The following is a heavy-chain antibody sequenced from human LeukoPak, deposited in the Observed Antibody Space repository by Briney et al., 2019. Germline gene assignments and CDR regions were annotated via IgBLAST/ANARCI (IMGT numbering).Heavy chain of an antibody. D-gene: IGHD2-21*02. J-gene: IGHJ4*02. CDR2: INSNSGGT. CDR3: ARVLVPAGGGVVDY. CDR1: GYTFTGYY. Sequence: ASVKVSCKASGYTFTGYYMHWVRQAPGQGLEWMGWINSNSGGTNHAQKFQGRVTMTRDTSITTAYMELSSLRSDDTAVYYCARVLVPAGGGVVDYWGQGTLVTVSS. V-gene: IGHV1-2*02.